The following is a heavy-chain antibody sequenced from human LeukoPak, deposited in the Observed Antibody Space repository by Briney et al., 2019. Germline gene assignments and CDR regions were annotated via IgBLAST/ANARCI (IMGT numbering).Heavy chain of an antibody. V-gene: IGHV4-59*01. CDR3: AKGGSTNFYYGDV. D-gene: IGHD2/OR15-2a*01. Sequence: SETLSLTCSVSGGSMTNLYWTWIRQPPARGLEWIGDIYDSGSTRYNTSLESRVTISVDTSKNQFSLKLSSVTAADTAVYYCAKGGSTNFYYGDVWGQGTTVTVSS. CDR1: GGSMTNLY. CDR2: IYDSGST. J-gene: IGHJ6*02.